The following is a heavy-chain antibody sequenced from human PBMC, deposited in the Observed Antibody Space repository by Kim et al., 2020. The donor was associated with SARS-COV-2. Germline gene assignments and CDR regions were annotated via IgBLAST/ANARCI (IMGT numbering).Heavy chain of an antibody. J-gene: IGHJ6*02. D-gene: IGHD2-2*01. V-gene: IGHV3-66*01. CDR3: AREAVPAVNYYYDGMDV. Sequence: VKGRFTSSGENSKNTLYLQMNSLRAEDTAVYYCAREAVPAVNYYYDGMDVWGQGTTVTVSS.